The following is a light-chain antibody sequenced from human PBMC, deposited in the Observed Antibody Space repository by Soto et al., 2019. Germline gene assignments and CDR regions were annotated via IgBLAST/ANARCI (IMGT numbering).Light chain of an antibody. CDR3: QQYNSYWT. Sequence: DIQMTQSPSSLSASVGDRVTITCQASQDIRKYLNWYQQKPGKAPKLLIYDASNLETGVPSRFSGSGSGTDFTLTISSLQPDDFATYYCQQYNSYWTFGQGTKVDIK. J-gene: IGKJ1*01. V-gene: IGKV1-33*01. CDR2: DAS. CDR1: QDIRKY.